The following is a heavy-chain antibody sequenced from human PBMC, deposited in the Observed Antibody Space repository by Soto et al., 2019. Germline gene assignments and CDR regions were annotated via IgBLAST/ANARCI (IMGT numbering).Heavy chain of an antibody. CDR1: GFTFSSFG. CDR3: AREPGADGAMAA. V-gene: IGHV3-33*01. Sequence: VQLVESGGGVVQPGRSLRLSCAASGFTFSSFGMHWVRQAPGKGLDWVAVIWHDGKNKYFADSVKGRFTISSYNSKNTMSLQMSSLRAEDSAVSYCAREPGADGAMAAWGQGTTVTVS. J-gene: IGHJ6*02. CDR2: IWHDGKNK.